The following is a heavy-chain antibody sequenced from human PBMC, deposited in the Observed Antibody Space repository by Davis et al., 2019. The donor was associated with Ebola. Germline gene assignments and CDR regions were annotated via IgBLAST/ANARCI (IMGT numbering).Heavy chain of an antibody. Sequence: GESLKISCAASGFTFSSYAMSWVRQAPGKGLEWVSAISGSGGSTYYADSVKGRFTISRDNSKNTLYLQMNSLRAEDTAVYYCARDSRWLVPGTYYYYGMDVWGQGTTVTVSS. CDR3: ARDSRWLVPGTYYYYGMDV. D-gene: IGHD6-19*01. CDR2: ISGSGGST. V-gene: IGHV3-23*01. CDR1: GFTFSSYA. J-gene: IGHJ6*02.